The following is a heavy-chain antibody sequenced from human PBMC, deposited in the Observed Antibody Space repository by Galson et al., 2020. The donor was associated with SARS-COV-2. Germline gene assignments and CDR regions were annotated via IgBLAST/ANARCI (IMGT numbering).Heavy chain of an antibody. D-gene: IGHD3-10*01. CDR1: GFTFSNAW. J-gene: IGHJ6*03. CDR3: AIRFGGLGYMDV. CDR2: IKRRIDGETT. V-gene: IGHV3-15*01. Sequence: GESLKISCAVSGFTFSNAWMIWVRQAPGKGLEWVGRIKRRIDGETTDYAASVKGRFIISRDDLKNTLYLHMNGLKTEDTGVYYCAIRFGGLGYMDVWGKGTTVTVS.